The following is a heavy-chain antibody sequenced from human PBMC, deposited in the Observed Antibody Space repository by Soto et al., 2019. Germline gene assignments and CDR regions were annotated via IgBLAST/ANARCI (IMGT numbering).Heavy chain of an antibody. Sequence: QLQLQESGPGLVKPSETLSLTCTVSGGSISSSSYYWGWIRQPPGKGLEWIGSIYYSGSTYYNPSLKRRVTISVDTSKNQFSLKLSSVTAADTAVYYCASLAVAGTYRFDPWGQGTLVTVSS. CDR3: ASLAVAGTYRFDP. V-gene: IGHV4-39*01. D-gene: IGHD6-19*01. CDR2: IYYSGST. CDR1: GGSISSSSYY. J-gene: IGHJ5*02.